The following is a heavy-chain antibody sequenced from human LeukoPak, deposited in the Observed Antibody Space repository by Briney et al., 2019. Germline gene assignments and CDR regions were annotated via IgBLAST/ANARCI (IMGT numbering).Heavy chain of an antibody. D-gene: IGHD3/OR15-3a*01. CDR3: ARLANYDFWNGPYPHDAFDI. J-gene: IGHJ3*02. CDR2: IYYSGST. V-gene: IGHV4-59*08. Sequence: SETLSLTCTVSGGSISRYYWSWIRQAPGKGLEWIGYIYYSGSTNYNPSLKSRVTISVDTSKNQFSLKLNSVTAADTAVYYCARLANYDFWNGPYPHDAFDIWGQGTVVTVSS. CDR1: GGSISRYY.